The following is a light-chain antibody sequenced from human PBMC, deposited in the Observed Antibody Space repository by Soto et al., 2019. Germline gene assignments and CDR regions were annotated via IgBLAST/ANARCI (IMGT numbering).Light chain of an antibody. CDR2: EVN. V-gene: IGLV2-8*01. J-gene: IGLJ1*01. CDR3: SSYAGTNNV. Sequence: QSALTQPPSASGSPGQSVTISCTGTSSDVGGYNYVSWYQQYPGKAPKLMIYEVNKRPSGVPDRFSGSKSGNTAYLTVSGLQTEVEADYYCSSYAGTNNVFGTGTKLTVL. CDR1: SSDVGGYNY.